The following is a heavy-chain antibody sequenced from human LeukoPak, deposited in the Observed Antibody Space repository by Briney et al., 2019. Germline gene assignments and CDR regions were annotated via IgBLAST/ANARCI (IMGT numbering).Heavy chain of an antibody. CDR2: IGIDSGNT. J-gene: IGHJ4*02. Sequence: PGGSLRLSCTAPGFPFIEYSMNWVRQVPGKGLEWISYIGIDSGNTKYADSVRGRFTISADKAKNSLYLQMNSLRVEDTAVYYCARDHNYAFDNWGQGILVSVAS. CDR1: GFPFIEYS. D-gene: IGHD1-1*01. V-gene: IGHV3-48*01. CDR3: ARDHNYAFDN.